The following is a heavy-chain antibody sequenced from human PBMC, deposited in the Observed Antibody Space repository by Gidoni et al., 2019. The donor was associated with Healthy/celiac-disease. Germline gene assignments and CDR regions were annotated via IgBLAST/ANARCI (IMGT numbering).Heavy chain of an antibody. D-gene: IGHD3-9*01. V-gene: IGHV1-2*02. Sequence: GRVTMTRDTSISTAYMELSRLRSDDTAVYYCARPNILTGYTFGFDYWGQGTLVTVSS. CDR3: ARPNILTGYTFGFDY. J-gene: IGHJ4*02.